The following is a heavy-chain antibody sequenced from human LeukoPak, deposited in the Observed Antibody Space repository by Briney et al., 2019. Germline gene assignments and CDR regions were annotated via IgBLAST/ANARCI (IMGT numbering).Heavy chain of an antibody. CDR2: INHSGST. V-gene: IGHV4-34*01. J-gene: IGHJ4*02. Sequence: PGGSLRLSCAASGFSFSSYWMSWVRQPPGKGLEWIGEINHSGSTNYNPSLKSRVTISVDTSKNQFSLKLSAVTAADTAVYYCARRCSSTSCYDYWGQGTLVTVSS. CDR3: ARRCSSTSCYDY. D-gene: IGHD2-2*01. CDR1: GFSFSSYW.